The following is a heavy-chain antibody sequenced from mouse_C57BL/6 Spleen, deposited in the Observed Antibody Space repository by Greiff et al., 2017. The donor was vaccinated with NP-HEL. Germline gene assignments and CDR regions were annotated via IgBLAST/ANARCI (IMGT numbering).Heavy chain of an antibody. CDR2: ISDGGSYT. CDR1: GFTFSSYA. Sequence: EVMLVESGGGLVKPGGSLKLSCAASGFTFSSYAMSWVRQTPEKRLEWVATISDGGSYTYYPDNVKGRFTISRDNAKNNLYLQMSHLKSEDTAMYYCARRSYFDVWGTGTTVTVSS. J-gene: IGHJ1*03. CDR3: ARRSYFDV. V-gene: IGHV5-4*03.